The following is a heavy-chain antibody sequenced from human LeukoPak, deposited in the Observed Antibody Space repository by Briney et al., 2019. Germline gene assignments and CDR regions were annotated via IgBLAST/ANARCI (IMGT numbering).Heavy chain of an antibody. D-gene: IGHD2/OR15-2a*01. CDR2: ISYDGSNK. CDR3: AKNFRGGDY. Sequence: GGSLRLSWAASGFTFSSYGMHWVRQAPGKGLEWVAVISYDGSNKYYADSVKGRFTISRDNSKNTLYLQMNSLRAEDTAVYYCAKNFRGGDYWGQGTLVTVSS. J-gene: IGHJ4*02. CDR1: GFTFSSYG. V-gene: IGHV3-30*18.